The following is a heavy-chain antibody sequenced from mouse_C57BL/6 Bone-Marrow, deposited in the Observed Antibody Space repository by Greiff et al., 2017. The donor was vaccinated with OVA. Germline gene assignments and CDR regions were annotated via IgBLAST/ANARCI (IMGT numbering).Heavy chain of an antibody. J-gene: IGHJ2*01. CDR3: ARDQIFYGNYGFDY. D-gene: IGHD2-1*01. CDR2: IYPRSGNT. Sequence: QVQLKQSGAELARPGASVKLSCKASGYTFTSYGISWVKQRTGQGLEWIGEIYPRSGNTYYNEKFKGKATLTADKSSSTAYMELRSLTSEDSAVDFCARDQIFYGNYGFDYWGQGTTLTVSS. V-gene: IGHV1-81*01. CDR1: GYTFTSYG.